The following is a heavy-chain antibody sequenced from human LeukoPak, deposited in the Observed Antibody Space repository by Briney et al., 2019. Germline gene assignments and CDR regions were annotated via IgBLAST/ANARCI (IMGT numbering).Heavy chain of an antibody. J-gene: IGHJ1*01. CDR2: IKQDGSEK. V-gene: IGHV3-7*01. CDR3: GRLSRSLPEH. Sequence: GGSLRLSCTVSGFSFSNYWMNWVRQAPGKGLEWVANIKQDGSEKNYVDSVRGRFTISRDNAKNSLYLEMNSLRAEDTAVYYCGRLSRSLPEHWGQGTLVTVSS. CDR1: GFSFSNYW.